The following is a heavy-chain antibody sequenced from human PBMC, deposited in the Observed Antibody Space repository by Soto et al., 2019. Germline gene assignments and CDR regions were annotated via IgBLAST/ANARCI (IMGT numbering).Heavy chain of an antibody. D-gene: IGHD6-13*01. CDR1: GYSFTSYG. J-gene: IGHJ5*02. CDR3: ARGLRGSSSWPPTPPHSTP. CDR2: TSAYNGNT. V-gene: IGHV1-18*01. Sequence: ASVKVSCEASGYSFTSYGISWVRQAPRQGLEWMGWTSAYNGNTNYAQKLQGRVTMTTDTSTSTAYMELRSLRSDDTAVYYCARGLRGSSSWPPTPPHSTPWGQGTLVTVSS.